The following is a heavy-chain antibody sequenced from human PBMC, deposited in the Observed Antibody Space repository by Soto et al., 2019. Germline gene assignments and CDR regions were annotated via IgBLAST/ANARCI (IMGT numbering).Heavy chain of an antibody. Sequence: QVQVVQSGVEVRRPGSSVKVSCKASGDTFKNCVISWVRQAPGQGLEWMGGIIPLFGTTDFAQRFQGRLKITTDESTTTAYMELSRLRSEATATYYCAAELGFGKLSVVWGQGTTVIVSS. CDR3: AAELGFGKLSVV. V-gene: IGHV1-69*01. CDR1: GDTFKNCV. J-gene: IGHJ6*02. CDR2: IIPLFGTT. D-gene: IGHD3-16*02.